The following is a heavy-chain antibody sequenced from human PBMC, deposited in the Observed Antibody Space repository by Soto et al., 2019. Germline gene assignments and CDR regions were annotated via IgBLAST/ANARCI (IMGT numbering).Heavy chain of an antibody. CDR1: GFTFSSYA. V-gene: IGHV3-30-3*01. CDR2: ISYDGSNK. D-gene: IGHD4-17*01. J-gene: IGHJ2*01. CDR3: ARDPPGSPDGGYFDL. Sequence: GGSLRLSCAASGFTFSSYAMHRVRQAPGKGMEWVAVISYDGSNKYYADSVKGRFTISRDNSKNTLYLQMNSLRAEDTAVYYCARDPPGSPDGGYFDLWGRGTLVTVSS.